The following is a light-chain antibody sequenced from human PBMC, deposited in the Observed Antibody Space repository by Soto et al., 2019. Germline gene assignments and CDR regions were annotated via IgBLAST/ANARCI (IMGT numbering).Light chain of an antibody. CDR3: QQYGSSPPWA. CDR2: GAG. V-gene: IGKV3-20*01. Sequence: ELVLTQSPGTLSLSPGARATLSYRPGQSLSSSSLAWYQQNLGQAPRLLICGAGSRATGIPDRLTGGGSGTDFILTVSRLEPEYFAASNCQQYGSSPPWAFGQGTKVEIK. CDR1: QSLSSSS. J-gene: IGKJ1*01.